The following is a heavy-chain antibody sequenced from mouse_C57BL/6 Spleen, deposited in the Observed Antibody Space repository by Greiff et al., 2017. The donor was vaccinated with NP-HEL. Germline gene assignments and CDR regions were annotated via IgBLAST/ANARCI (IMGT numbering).Heavy chain of an antibody. J-gene: IGHJ4*01. CDR1: GYTFTSYW. Sequence: QVQLKRPGAELVKPGASVKLSCKASGYTFTSYWMHWVKQRPGQGLEWIGMIHPNSGSTNYNEKFKSKATLTVDKSSSTAYMQLSSLTSEDSAVYFCARSELGYYARDYWGQGTSVTVSS. CDR3: ARSELGYYARDY. V-gene: IGHV1-64*01. CDR2: IHPNSGST.